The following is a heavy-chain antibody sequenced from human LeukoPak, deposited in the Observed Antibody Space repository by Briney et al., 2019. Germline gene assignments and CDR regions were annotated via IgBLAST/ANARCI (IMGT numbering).Heavy chain of an antibody. D-gene: IGHD6-19*01. CDR1: GGSISSYY. J-gene: IGHJ6*02. CDR3: ARHVAWTSGWYWGTDNYYGMDV. CDR2: IYYSGST. Sequence: SETLSLACTVSGGSISSYYWSWIRQPPGKGLGWIGYIYYSGSTNYNPSLKSRVTISVDTSKNQFSLKLSSVTAADTAVYYCARHVAWTSGWYWGTDNYYGMDVWGQGTTVTVSS. V-gene: IGHV4-59*08.